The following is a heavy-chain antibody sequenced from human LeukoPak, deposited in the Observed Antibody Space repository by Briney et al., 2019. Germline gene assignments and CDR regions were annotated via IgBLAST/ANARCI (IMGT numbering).Heavy chain of an antibody. Sequence: SVKVSCKASGGTFSNYAISWVRQAPGQGLEWMGGIIPMFDTPIYAQKFQGRVTITADESTSTVYMELSSLRSEDTAVYFCASTDYYDSRGYGGSFAIWGQGTMVTASS. CDR1: GGTFSNYA. CDR2: IIPMFDTP. J-gene: IGHJ3*02. V-gene: IGHV1-69*13. CDR3: ASTDYYDSRGYGGSFAI. D-gene: IGHD3-22*01.